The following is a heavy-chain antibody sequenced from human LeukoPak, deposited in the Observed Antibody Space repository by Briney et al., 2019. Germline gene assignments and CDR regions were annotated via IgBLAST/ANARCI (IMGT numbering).Heavy chain of an antibody. J-gene: IGHJ5*02. V-gene: IGHV4-4*02. CDR2: IHHSGST. D-gene: IGHD5-18*01. CDR1: GASVSSSNW. Sequence: SGTLSLTCAVSGASVSSSNWWIWVRQPPKKGLEWIGEIHHSGSTNYNPSLKSRITMSIDTSKNQFSLKLSSVTAADTAVYYCARDSGIQLAWGQGTLVSVSS. CDR3: ARDSGIQLA.